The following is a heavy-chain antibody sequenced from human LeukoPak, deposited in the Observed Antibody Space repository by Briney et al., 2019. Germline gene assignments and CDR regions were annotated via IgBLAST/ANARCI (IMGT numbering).Heavy chain of an antibody. CDR1: GYSFTNYW. CDR2: MYLGDSEI. Sequence: KPGESLKISCKGSGYSFTNYWIGWVRQMPGKGLEWMGIMYLGDSEIRYSPSFQGQVTISADKSISTVYLQWSSLKASDTAMYYCVRHEGSISGWPFDYWGQGTLVTVSS. J-gene: IGHJ4*02. CDR3: VRHEGSISGWPFDY. V-gene: IGHV5-51*01. D-gene: IGHD6-19*01.